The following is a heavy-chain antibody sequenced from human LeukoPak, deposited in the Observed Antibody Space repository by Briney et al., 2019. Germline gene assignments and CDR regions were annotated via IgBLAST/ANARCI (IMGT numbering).Heavy chain of an antibody. J-gene: IGHJ6*02. D-gene: IGHD3-10*01. CDR3: AKLYYYGSGTSLDGMDV. CDR2: ISSSSSYI. Sequence: GGSLRLSCAASGFTFSSYSMNWVRQAPGKGLEWVSSISSSSSYIYNADSVKGRFTISRDNGKNSLYLQMNSLRVEDTAVYYCAKLYYYGSGTSLDGMDVWGQGTTVTVSS. CDR1: GFTFSSYS. V-gene: IGHV3-21*01.